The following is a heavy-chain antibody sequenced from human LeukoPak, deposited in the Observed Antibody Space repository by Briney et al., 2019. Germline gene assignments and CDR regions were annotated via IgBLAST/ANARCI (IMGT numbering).Heavy chain of an antibody. Sequence: GRSLRLSCAASGFTLRRHGMHWVRQAPGKGLEWVAVISYDGSNKNYADSVKGRFTISRDNSKNTLYLQMNSLRAEDTAVYYCAKDRSSSWSFDYWGQGTLVTVSS. CDR3: AKDRSSSWSFDY. D-gene: IGHD6-13*01. CDR1: GFTLRRHG. CDR2: ISYDGSNK. V-gene: IGHV3-30*18. J-gene: IGHJ4*02.